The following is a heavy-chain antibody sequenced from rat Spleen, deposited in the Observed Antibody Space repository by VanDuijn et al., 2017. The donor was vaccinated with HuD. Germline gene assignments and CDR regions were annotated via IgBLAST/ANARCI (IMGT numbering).Heavy chain of an antibody. V-gene: IGHV3-3*01. J-gene: IGHJ4*01. CDR2: INSAGST. CDR1: GYSITSSYR. CDR3: AKTNNPYFYIMDA. Sequence: EVQLQESGPGLVKPSQSLSLTCSVTGYSITSSYRWNWIRKFPGNKLEWMGYINSAGSTNYNPSPKSRISISRDTSKNQFFLQVNSVTTEDTATFYCAKTNNPYFYIMDAWGQGASVTVSS. D-gene: IGHD3-4*01.